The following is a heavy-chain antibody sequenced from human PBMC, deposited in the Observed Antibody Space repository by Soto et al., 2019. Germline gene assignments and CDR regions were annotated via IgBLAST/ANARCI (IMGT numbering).Heavy chain of an antibody. J-gene: IGHJ4*02. CDR2: IYYSGST. Sequence: LSLTCTVSGGSISSYYWSWIRQPPGKGLEWIGYIYYSGSTNYNPSLKSRVTISVDTSKNQFSLKLTSVTAADTAVYYCARRYGGNFDYGGQGTLVTVSS. D-gene: IGHD1-26*01. CDR3: ARRYGGNFDY. V-gene: IGHV4-59*01. CDR1: GGSISSYY.